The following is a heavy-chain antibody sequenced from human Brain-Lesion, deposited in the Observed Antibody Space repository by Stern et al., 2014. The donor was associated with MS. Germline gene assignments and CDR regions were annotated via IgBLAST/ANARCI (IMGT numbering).Heavy chain of an antibody. CDR1: GGSISSGGYY. V-gene: IGHV4-61*02. Sequence: VQLVESGPGLVKPSQTLSLSCTVSGGSISSGGYYWSWIRQPAGKGLEWIGRIFNSGSTSYNPSLKSPATISIDTSKTQFSLRLNSMTAADTAVYYCARGRVVPGFQYYATDVWGQGTTVIVSS. CDR3: ARGRVVPGFQYYATDV. D-gene: IGHD2-2*01. CDR2: IFNSGST. J-gene: IGHJ6*02.